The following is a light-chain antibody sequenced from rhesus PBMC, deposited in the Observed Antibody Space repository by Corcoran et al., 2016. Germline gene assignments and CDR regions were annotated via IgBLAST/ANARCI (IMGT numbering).Light chain of an antibody. J-gene: IGKJ2*01. CDR1: QGISSW. CDR3: QPNDDLPYS. Sequence: DIQMTQSPSSLSASVGDKVTITCHASQGISSWLAWYQQKPGKAPKPLIYYASSLKSGVPSRFSGSGPRTDYTLPISSLQPEDVATYSCQPNDDLPYSFGQGAKVEIK. CDR2: YAS. V-gene: IGKV1-19*01.